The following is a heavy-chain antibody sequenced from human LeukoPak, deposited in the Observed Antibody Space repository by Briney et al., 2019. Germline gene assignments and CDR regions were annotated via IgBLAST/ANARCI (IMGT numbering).Heavy chain of an antibody. D-gene: IGHD2-21*02. CDR1: GFTFSSYG. CDR3: AKDLYHSSGGDCYLDY. CDR2: IRYDGSNK. V-gene: IGHV3-30*02. Sequence: GGSLRLSCAASGFTFSSYGMHWVRQAPGKGLEWVAFIRYDGSNKYYADSVKGRFTISRDNSKNTLYLQMNSLRAEDTAVYYCAKDLYHSSGGDCYLDYWGQGTLVTVSS. J-gene: IGHJ4*02.